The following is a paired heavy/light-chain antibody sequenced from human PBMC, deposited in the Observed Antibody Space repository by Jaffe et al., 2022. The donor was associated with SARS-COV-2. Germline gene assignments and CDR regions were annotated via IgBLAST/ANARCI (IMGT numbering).Light chain of an antibody. Sequence: SYELTQPPSVSVSPGQTASITCSGDKLGDKYACWYQQKPGQSPVLVIYQDSKRPSGIPERFSGSNSGNTATLTISGTQAMDEADYYCQAWDSSNVVFGGGTKLTVL. CDR2: QDS. V-gene: IGLV3-1*01. CDR3: QAWDSSNVV. CDR1: KLGDKY. J-gene: IGLJ2*01.
Heavy chain of an antibody. D-gene: IGHD6-19*01. CDR3: ARIVLWEAVAGSYNWFDP. V-gene: IGHV2-26*01. J-gene: IGHJ5*02. CDR2: IFSNDEK. CDR1: GFSLSNARMG. Sequence: QVTLKESGPVLVKPTETLTLTCTVSGFSLSNARMGVSWIRQPPGKALEWLAHIFSNDEKSYSTSLKSRLTISKDTSKSQVVLTMTNMDPVDTATYYCARIVLWEAVAGSYNWFDPWGQGTLVTVSS.